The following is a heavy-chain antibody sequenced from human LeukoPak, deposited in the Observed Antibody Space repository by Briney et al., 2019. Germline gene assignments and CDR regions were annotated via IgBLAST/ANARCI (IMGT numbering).Heavy chain of an antibody. CDR3: ARERNREGYDSSGYYVDY. CDR1: GGSISSYY. CDR2: IYTSGST. D-gene: IGHD3-22*01. V-gene: IGHV4-4*07. Sequence: PSETLFLTCTVSGGSISSYYWSWIRQPAGKGLEWIGRIYTSGSTNYNPSLKSRVTMSVDTSKNQFSLKLSSVTAADTAVYYCARERNREGYDSSGYYVDYWGQGTLVTVSS. J-gene: IGHJ4*02.